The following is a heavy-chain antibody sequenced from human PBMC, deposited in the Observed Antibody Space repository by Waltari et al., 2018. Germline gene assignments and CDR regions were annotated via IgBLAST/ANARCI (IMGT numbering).Heavy chain of an antibody. Sequence: QVQLQESGPGLVKPSQTLSLTCTVSGGSISSGSYYWSWIRQPAGKGLEWIGRIYTSGSTNYNPSRKSRVTISVDTSKNQFARKLSSVTAADTAVYYCGSVTTAWDFQHWGQGTLVTVSS. CDR3: GSVTTAWDFQH. D-gene: IGHD4-17*01. CDR2: IYTSGST. J-gene: IGHJ1*01. V-gene: IGHV4-61*02. CDR1: GGSISSGSYY.